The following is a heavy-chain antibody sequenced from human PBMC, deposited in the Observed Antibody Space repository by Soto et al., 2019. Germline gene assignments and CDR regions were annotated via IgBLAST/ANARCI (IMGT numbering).Heavy chain of an antibody. V-gene: IGHV4-31*03. J-gene: IGHJ4*02. CDR2: TYGSGGSGRT. D-gene: IGHD2-15*01. CDR3: ARKQAGYCSGIDY. Sequence: TPSVTFSVTCASMTSCGYCWSWIRQHPGNGLEWLVYTYGSGGSGRTLYTPSLKTRIKLSVATSKTQFSLNLSSVTVADTAVYFCARKQAGYCSGIDYWGQGTLVTVS. CDR1: CASMTSCGYC.